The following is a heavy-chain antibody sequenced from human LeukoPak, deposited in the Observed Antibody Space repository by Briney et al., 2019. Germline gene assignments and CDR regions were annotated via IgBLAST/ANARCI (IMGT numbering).Heavy chain of an antibody. Sequence: SETLSLTCTVAGGSIGSFYWTWIRQPPGKGLEWIGYIYDSWATNYNPSLKGRVTISADTSKNQFSLQRSSVTAADTAVYYCARDLDTKVTMKGMDVWGKGDTVTVSS. CDR1: GGSIGSFY. D-gene: IGHD4-17*01. CDR2: IYDSWAT. V-gene: IGHV4-59*01. J-gene: IGHJ6*04. CDR3: ARDLDTKVTMKGMDV.